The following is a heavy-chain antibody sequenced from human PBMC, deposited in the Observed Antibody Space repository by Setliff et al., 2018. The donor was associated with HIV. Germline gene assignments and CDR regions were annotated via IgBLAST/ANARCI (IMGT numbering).Heavy chain of an antibody. Sequence: SETLSLTCAVYGGSFSGYYWSWIRQPPGKGLEWIGYIYYSGSTNYNPSLKSRVTISVDTSKNQFSLKLSSVTAADTAVYYCARVPSYYDILTGAHYYYYYYMDVWGKGTTVTVSS. J-gene: IGHJ6*03. D-gene: IGHD3-9*01. V-gene: IGHV4-59*01. CDR3: ARVPSYYDILTGAHYYYYYYMDV. CDR1: GGSFSGYY. CDR2: IYYSGST.